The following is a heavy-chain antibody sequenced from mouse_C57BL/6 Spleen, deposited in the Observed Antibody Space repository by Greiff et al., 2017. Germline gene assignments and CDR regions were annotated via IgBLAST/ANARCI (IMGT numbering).Heavy chain of an antibody. CDR3: ARRYYYGSSYLYFDV. CDR1: GFTFSDYG. J-gene: IGHJ1*03. CDR2: ISSGSSTI. Sequence: EVNVVESGGGLVKPGGSLKLSCAASGFTFSDYGMHWVRQAPEKGLEWVAYISSGSSTIYYADTVKGRFTISRDNAKNTLFLQMTSLRSEDTAMYYCARRYYYGSSYLYFDVWGTGTTVTVSS. V-gene: IGHV5-17*01. D-gene: IGHD1-1*01.